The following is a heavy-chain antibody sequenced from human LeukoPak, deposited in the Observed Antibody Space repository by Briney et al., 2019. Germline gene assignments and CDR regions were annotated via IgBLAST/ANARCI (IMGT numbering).Heavy chain of an antibody. Sequence: ASVKVSCKASGYTFTIYCISWVPQAPGQGLEWMGWISAYKGNTNYAQKLQGRVTMTTDTSTSTAYMELRSLRSDDTAVYYCARDTSIAAAGKGFDYWGQGTLVTVSS. CDR3: ARDTSIAAAGKGFDY. V-gene: IGHV1-18*01. CDR2: ISAYKGNT. CDR1: GYTFTIYC. J-gene: IGHJ4*02. D-gene: IGHD6-13*01.